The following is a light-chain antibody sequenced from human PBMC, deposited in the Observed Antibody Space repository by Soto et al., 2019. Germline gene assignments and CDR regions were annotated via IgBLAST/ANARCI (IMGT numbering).Light chain of an antibody. Sequence: DIQMTQSPPSLSASVGDRVTIACQASQDITTYLNWFQQKPGKAPKLLIYDVSNLETGVPSRFSGSGSGTDFSFTINSLQPEDIATYYCQQYDDAPFTFGPGTKVDIK. CDR3: QQYDDAPFT. J-gene: IGKJ3*01. CDR1: QDITTY. V-gene: IGKV1-33*01. CDR2: DVS.